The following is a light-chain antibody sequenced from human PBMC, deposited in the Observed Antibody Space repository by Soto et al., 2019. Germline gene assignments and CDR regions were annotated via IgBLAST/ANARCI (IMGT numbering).Light chain of an antibody. CDR2: GAS. J-gene: IGKJ5*01. CDR3: QQYHKSPIT. V-gene: IGKV3-20*01. Sequence: DIVLTQSPGTRSLSPGERATLSCRANQSLTSSYLAWYQQKSGQAPRLLIYGASSRATGLPDRFSGSGSGTDFSLTISRLEPEDFAVYYCQQYHKSPITFGQGTRLEIK. CDR1: QSLTSSY.